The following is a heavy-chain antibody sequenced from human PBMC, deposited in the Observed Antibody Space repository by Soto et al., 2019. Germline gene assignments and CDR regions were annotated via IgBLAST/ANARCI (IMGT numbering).Heavy chain of an antibody. CDR3: TTDRFLRELILYFY. V-gene: IGHV3-15*07. CDR1: GFTFSNAW. Sequence: GGSLRLSCAASGFTFSNAWMNWVRQAPGKGLEWVGRIKSKTDGGTTDYAAPVKGRFTISRDDSKNTLYLQMNSLKTEDTAVYYCTTDRFLRELILYFYWGQGTLVTVSS. CDR2: IKSKTDGGTT. D-gene: IGHD1-7*01. J-gene: IGHJ4*02.